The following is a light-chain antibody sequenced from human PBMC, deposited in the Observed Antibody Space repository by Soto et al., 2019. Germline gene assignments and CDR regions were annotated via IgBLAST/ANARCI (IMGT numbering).Light chain of an antibody. Sequence: DIQMTKSPSTLSGSVGDRVTITCRASQTISSWLAWYQQKPGKAPKLLIYKASTLKSGVPSRFSGSGSGTEFTLTITSLQPEDFATYYCQQLNSFPITFGQGTRLEIK. CDR1: QTISSW. CDR3: QQLNSFPIT. V-gene: IGKV1-5*03. CDR2: KAS. J-gene: IGKJ5*01.